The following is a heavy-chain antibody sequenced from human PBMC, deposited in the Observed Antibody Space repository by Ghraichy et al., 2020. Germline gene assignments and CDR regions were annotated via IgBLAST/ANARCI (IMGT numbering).Heavy chain of an antibody. V-gene: IGHV3-15*01. J-gene: IGHJ4*02. D-gene: IGHD3-22*01. CDR2: IKSKTDGGTT. CDR3: TTDRLRWGYDSSGYYFDY. CDR1: GFTFSNAW. Sequence: GGSLRLSCAASGFTFSNAWMSWVRQAPGKGLEWVGRIKSKTDGGTTDYAAPVKGRFTISRDDSKNTLYLQMNSLKTEDTAVYYCTTDRLRWGYDSSGYYFDYWGQGTLVTVSS.